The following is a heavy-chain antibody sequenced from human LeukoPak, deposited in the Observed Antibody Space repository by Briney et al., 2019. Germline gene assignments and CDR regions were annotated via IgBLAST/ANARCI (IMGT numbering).Heavy chain of an antibody. CDR1: GFIFSSYD. Sequence: PGGSLRLSCAASGFIFSSYDFNWVRQAPGKGLEWVPYISSRSRTIYYADSVKGRFTISRDNAQKSLYLQINSLRGDDTALYYCVRGTRAFDVWGQGTMVTVSS. CDR3: VRGTRAFDV. CDR2: ISSRSRTI. J-gene: IGHJ3*01. V-gene: IGHV3-48*04.